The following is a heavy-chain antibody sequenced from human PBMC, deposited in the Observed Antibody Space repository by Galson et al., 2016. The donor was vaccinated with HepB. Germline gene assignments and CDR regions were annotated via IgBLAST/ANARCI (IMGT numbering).Heavy chain of an antibody. D-gene: IGHD2-2*01. V-gene: IGHV3-53*01. CDR1: GFTVSSDY. CDR2: IYSGCNT. Sequence: SLRLSCAASGFTVSSDYISWVRQAPGKGLEWVSVIYSGCNTYYADSVKGRFTISRDNSKNTVYLQMNSLRAEDTAVYYCARDPGLPNGMDVWGQGTTVTVSS. J-gene: IGHJ6*02. CDR3: ARDPGLPNGMDV.